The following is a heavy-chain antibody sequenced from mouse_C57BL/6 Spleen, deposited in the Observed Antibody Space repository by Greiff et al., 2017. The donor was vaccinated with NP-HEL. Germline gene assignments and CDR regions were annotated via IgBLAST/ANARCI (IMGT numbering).Heavy chain of an antibody. CDR1: GFTFSDYG. J-gene: IGHJ4*01. CDR3: AREGITNYYAMDY. D-gene: IGHD2-4*01. Sequence: EVKLMESGGGLVKPGGSLKLSCAASGFTFSDYGMHWVRQAPEKGLEWVAYISSGSSTIYYADTVKGRFTISRDNAKNTLFLQMTSLRSEDTAMYYCAREGITNYYAMDYWGQGTSVTVSS. V-gene: IGHV5-17*01. CDR2: ISSGSSTI.